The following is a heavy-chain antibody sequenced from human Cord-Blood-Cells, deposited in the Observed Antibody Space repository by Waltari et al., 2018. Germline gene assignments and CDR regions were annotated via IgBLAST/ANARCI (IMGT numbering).Heavy chain of an antibody. V-gene: IGHV1-2*02. CDR3: ASLTGDRMLDY. J-gene: IGHJ4*02. CDR2: INPNSGGT. Sequence: QVQLLQSAAAVRKPGASVNVACKATVYTFSGHNMHRERQAPGQGLEWMGWINPNSGGTNYAQKFQGRVTMTRDTSISTAYMELSRLRSDDTAVYYCASLTGDRMLDYWGQGTLVTVSS. CDR1: VYTFSGHN. D-gene: IGHD7-27*01.